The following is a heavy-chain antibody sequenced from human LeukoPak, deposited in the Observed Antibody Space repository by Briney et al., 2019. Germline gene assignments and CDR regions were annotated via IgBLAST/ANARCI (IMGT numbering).Heavy chain of an antibody. CDR3: ARGGEDTAMSLDY. J-gene: IGHJ4*02. V-gene: IGHV4-34*01. D-gene: IGHD5-18*01. Sequence: SETLSLTCAVYRGSFSGYYWSWIRQPPGKGLEWIGEINHSGSTNYNPSLKSRVTISVDTSKNQFSLKLSSVTAADTAVYYCARGGEDTAMSLDYWGQGTLVTVSS. CDR1: RGSFSGYY. CDR2: INHSGST.